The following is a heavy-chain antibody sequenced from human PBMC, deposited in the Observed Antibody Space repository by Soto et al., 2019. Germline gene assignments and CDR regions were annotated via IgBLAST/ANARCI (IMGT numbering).Heavy chain of an antibody. CDR2: SSNRAERYTT. V-gene: IGHV3-72*01. CDR3: AAGATGRAPFQN. J-gene: IGHJ4*02. Sequence: GGSLRLSWVVSGFTFSDHFMDWVRQAPGKGLEWVGRSSNRAERYTTQYAASMRGRFTISRDDSKNSLYLQVNSLKIEDTAVYYCAAGATGRAPFQNWGQGTLVTVSS. CDR1: GFTFSDHF. D-gene: IGHD6-13*01.